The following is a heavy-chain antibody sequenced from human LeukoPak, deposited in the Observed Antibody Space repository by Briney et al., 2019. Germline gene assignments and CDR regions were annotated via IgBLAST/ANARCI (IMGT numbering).Heavy chain of an antibody. CDR2: ISISSSYI. D-gene: IGHD6-13*01. J-gene: IGHJ4*02. CDR3: ARGPLAAAGDY. CDR1: GFTFSSYS. V-gene: IGHV3-21*01. Sequence: GGSLRLSCAASGFTFSSYSMNWVRQAPGKGLEWVSSISISSSYIYYADSVKGRFTISRDNAKNSLYLQMNSLRAEDTAVYYCARGPLAAAGDYWGQGTLVTVSS.